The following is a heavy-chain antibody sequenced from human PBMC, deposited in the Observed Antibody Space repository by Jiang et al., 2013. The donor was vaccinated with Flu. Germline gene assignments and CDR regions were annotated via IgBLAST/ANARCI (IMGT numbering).Heavy chain of an antibody. V-gene: IGHV4-34*01. J-gene: IGHJ4*02. CDR3: ARPYYYGSGSHNIFDY. CDR2: INHSGST. Sequence: FSGYYWSWIRQPQEGLEWIGEINHSGSTNYNPSLKSRVTISVDTSKNQFSLKLSSVTAADTAVYYCARPYYYGSGSHNIFDYWGQGTLVTVSS. CDR1: FSGYY. D-gene: IGHD3-10*01.